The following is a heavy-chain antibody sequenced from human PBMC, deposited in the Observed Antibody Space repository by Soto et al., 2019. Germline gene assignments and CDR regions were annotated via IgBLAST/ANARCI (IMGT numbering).Heavy chain of an antibody. D-gene: IGHD1-26*01. CDR1: GFTFSSYA. V-gene: IGHV3-30-3*01. CDR3: SGGVGVPDF. Sequence: GGSLRLSCAASGFTFSSYAMHWVRQAPGKGLEWVAVISYDGSNKYYADSVKGRFTISRDNSKNTLYLQMNSLRAEDTAVYYCSGGVGVPDFWGQGTLVTVSS. J-gene: IGHJ4*02. CDR2: ISYDGSNK.